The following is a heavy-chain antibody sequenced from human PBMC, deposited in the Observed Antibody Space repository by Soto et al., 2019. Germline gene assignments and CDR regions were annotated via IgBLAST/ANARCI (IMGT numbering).Heavy chain of an antibody. J-gene: IGHJ6*02. D-gene: IGHD5-12*01. CDR2: ITPVFETP. Sequence: QVQLVQSGAEVKQPGSSVKVACKTSGGTFTSDAISWVRQAPGQGLEWMGGITPVFETPNYAKKFQGRVTITADESTATAYMELSSLRSDDTAVYYCARAIHGYNYRVDFWGQGTTVTVSS. V-gene: IGHV1-69*01. CDR1: GGTFTSDA. CDR3: ARAIHGYNYRVDF.